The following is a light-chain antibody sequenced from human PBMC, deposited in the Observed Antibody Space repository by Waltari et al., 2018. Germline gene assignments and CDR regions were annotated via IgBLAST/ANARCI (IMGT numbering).Light chain of an antibody. V-gene: IGLV3-25*03. CDR1: ALAKQY. CDR2: KDT. J-gene: IGLJ2*01. Sequence: SYELTQPPSVSVSPGQTARTTCSGAALAKQYSYWYQQKPGQAPVLGIYKDTERPSGIPERFSGSTSGTTVTLTISGAQAEDEADYYCQSADSSGTYVVLGGGTKLTVL. CDR3: QSADSSGTYVV.